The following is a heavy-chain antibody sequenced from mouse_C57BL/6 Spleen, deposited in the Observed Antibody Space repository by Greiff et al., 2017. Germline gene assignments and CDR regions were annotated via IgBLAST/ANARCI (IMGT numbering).Heavy chain of an antibody. J-gene: IGHJ4*01. Sequence: VQLQQSGAELVRPGASVKLSCKASGYTFTDYYINWVKQRPGQGLEWIARIYPGSGNTYYNEKFKGKATLTAEKSSSTAYMQLSSLTSEDSAVYFCARWATRAMDYWGQGTSVTVSS. V-gene: IGHV1-76*01. CDR1: GYTFTDYY. CDR3: ARWATRAMDY. CDR2: IYPGSGNT.